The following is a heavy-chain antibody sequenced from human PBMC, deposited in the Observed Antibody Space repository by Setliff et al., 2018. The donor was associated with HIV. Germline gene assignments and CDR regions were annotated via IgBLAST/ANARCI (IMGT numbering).Heavy chain of an antibody. J-gene: IGHJ5*02. V-gene: IGHV4-34*01. CDR1: GGSFSGYY. D-gene: IGHD1-26*01. CDR3: ARVSPTRWGSAGRGGSGVNWFDP. Sequence: SETLSLTCAVYGGSFSGYYWSWIRQPPGKGLEWIGEINHSGSTNYNPSLKSRVTISVDTSKNQFSLKLSSVTAADTAVYYCARVSPTRWGSAGRGGSGVNWFDPGAREPWSPSPQ. CDR2: INHSGST.